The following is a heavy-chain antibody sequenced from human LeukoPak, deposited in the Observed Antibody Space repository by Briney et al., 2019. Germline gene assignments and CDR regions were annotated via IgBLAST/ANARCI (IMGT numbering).Heavy chain of an antibody. V-gene: IGHV5-10-1*01. Sequence: GESLKISCQGSGYSFTSYWISWVRQMPGKGLEWMGRIDPSDSYTNYSPSFQGHVTISADKSISTAYLQWSSLKASDTAMYYCASHKAAAGGSDYWGQGTLVTVSS. CDR1: GYSFTSYW. D-gene: IGHD6-13*01. J-gene: IGHJ4*02. CDR2: IDPSDSYT. CDR3: ASHKAAAGGSDY.